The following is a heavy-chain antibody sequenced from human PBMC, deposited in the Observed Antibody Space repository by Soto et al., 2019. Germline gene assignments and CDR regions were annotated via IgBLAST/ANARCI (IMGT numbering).Heavy chain of an antibody. J-gene: IGHJ6*02. CDR3: ARGRSGAVTTYWNYYYGMDV. D-gene: IGHD4-17*01. Sequence: VASVKVSCKASGYTFTSYDINWVRQATGQGLEWMGWMNPNSGNTGYAQKFQGRVTMTRNTSISTAYMELSSLRSEDTAVYYCARGRSGAVTTYWNYYYGMDVWGQGTTVTVSS. CDR1: GYTFTSYD. CDR2: MNPNSGNT. V-gene: IGHV1-8*01.